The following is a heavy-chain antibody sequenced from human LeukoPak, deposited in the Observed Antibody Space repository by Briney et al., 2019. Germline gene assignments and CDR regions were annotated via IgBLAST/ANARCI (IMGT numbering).Heavy chain of an antibody. D-gene: IGHD2-15*01. J-gene: IGHJ5*02. CDR2: IYYSGST. Sequence: SETLSLTCAVSGGSISSGGYSWSWIRQPPGKGLEWIGYIYYSGSTDYNPSLRSRVTISVDTSKNQFSLKLSSVTAADTAIYYCARAVIVVAAATQRNWFDPWGQGTLVTVSS. V-gene: IGHV4-30-4*07. CDR1: GGSISSGGYS. CDR3: ARAVIVVAAATQRNWFDP.